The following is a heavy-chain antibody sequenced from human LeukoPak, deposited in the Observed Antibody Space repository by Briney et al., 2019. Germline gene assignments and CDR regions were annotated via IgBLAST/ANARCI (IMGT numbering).Heavy chain of an antibody. CDR2: ISYSWST. Sequence: KPSETPSLTCTVSGGSLSIYYWGWVPEPPRGGRGGGWDISYSWSTKYNPSLKSRVTISEDTSKNQFSLKLSSVTAADTAVYYCARGGDCTSTSCDFDYWGQGILVTVSS. CDR1: GGSLSIYY. D-gene: IGHD2-2*01. V-gene: IGHV4-59*01. CDR3: ARGGDCTSTSCDFDY. J-gene: IGHJ4*02.